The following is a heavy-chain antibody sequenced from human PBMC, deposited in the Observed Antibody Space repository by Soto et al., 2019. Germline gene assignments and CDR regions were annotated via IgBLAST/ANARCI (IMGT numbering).Heavy chain of an antibody. CDR2: ISAYNGNT. CDR3: ARDYSQLLYYYGMDV. D-gene: IGHD6-6*01. V-gene: IGHV1-18*04. CDR1: GYTFTSYG. Sequence: ASVKVSCKASGYTFTSYGISWVRQAPGQGLEWMGWISAYNGNTNYAQKLQGRVTMTTDTSTSTAYVVLRSLRSDDTAVYCCARDYSQLLYYYGMDVWGQGTTVTVSS. J-gene: IGHJ6*02.